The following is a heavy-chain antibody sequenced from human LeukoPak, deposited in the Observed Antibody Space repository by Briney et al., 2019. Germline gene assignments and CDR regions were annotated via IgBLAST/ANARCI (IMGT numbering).Heavy chain of an antibody. CDR2: MYYSGSS. CDR1: GGSISSSTNY. D-gene: IGHD2-21*02. V-gene: IGHV4-39*01. CDR3: ARGNNSVTYDT. J-gene: IGHJ5*02. Sequence: SETLSLTCTVPGGSISSSTNYWGWIRQPPGKGLEWIGTMYYSGSSYYNPSLKSRITISADTPKTQFSLKLSSVTAADTAVYYRARGNNSVTYDTWGQGTLVTVSS.